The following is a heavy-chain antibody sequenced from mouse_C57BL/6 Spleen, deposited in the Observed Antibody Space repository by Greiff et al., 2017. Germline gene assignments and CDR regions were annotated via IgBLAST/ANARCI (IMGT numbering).Heavy chain of an antibody. CDR3: ARRLHYYGSSYDYYAMDY. V-gene: IGHV1-85*01. CDR1: GYTFTSYD. D-gene: IGHD1-1*01. CDR2: IYPRDGST. Sequence: QVHVKQSGPELVKPGASVKLSCKASGYTFTSYDINWVKQRPGQGLEWIGWIYPRDGSTKYNEKFKGKATLTVDTSSSTAYMELHSLTSEDSAVYFCARRLHYYGSSYDYYAMDYWGQGTSVTVSS. J-gene: IGHJ4*01.